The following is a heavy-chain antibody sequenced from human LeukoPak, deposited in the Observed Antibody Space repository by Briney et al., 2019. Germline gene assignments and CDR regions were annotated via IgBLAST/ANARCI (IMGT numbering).Heavy chain of an antibody. CDR2: IFSGGGEI. D-gene: IGHD2-8*02. CDR1: GFTFSTFA. CDR3: ATYRQVLLPFES. Sequence: HPGGSLRLSCAASGFTFSTFAMIWVRQPPGKGLEWASSIFSGGGEIHYADSVRGRFTISRDNSKSTLSLQMNSLRAEDTAIYYCATYRQVLLPFESWGQGTLVTVSS. J-gene: IGHJ4*02. V-gene: IGHV3-23*01.